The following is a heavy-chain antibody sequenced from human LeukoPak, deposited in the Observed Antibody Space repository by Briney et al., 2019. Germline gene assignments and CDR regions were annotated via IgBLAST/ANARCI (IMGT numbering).Heavy chain of an antibody. V-gene: IGHV3-7*03. CDR1: GFTFSSYW. CDR2: IKQDGSGK. CDR3: ARDLFDGVFDY. Sequence: PGGSLRLSCAASGFTFSSYWMSWVRQAPGKGLEWVANIKQDGSGKYYVDSVKGRFTISRDNAKNSLYLQMNSLRAEDTAVYYCARDLFDGVFDYWGQGTLVTVSS. D-gene: IGHD3-9*01. J-gene: IGHJ4*02.